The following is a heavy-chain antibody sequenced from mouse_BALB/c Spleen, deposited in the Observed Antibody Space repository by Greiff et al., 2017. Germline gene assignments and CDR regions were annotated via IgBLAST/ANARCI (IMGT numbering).Heavy chain of an antibody. CDR2: ISSGGGST. Sequence: EVKLVESGGGLVKPGGSLKLSCAASGFAFSSYDMSWVRQTPEKRLEWVAYISSGGGSTYYPDTVKGRFTISRDNAKNTLYLQMSSLKSEDTAMYYCARTEESAYYRSWFAYWGQGTLVTVSA. J-gene: IGHJ3*01. CDR3: ARTEESAYYRSWFAY. CDR1: GFAFSSYD. V-gene: IGHV5-12-1*01. D-gene: IGHD2-14*01.